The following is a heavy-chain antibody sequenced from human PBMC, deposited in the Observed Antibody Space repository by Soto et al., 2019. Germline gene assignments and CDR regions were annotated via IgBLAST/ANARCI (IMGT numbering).Heavy chain of an antibody. CDR1: GFTVNSNY. CDR3: VRGGPMPVVVSPGYFDY. D-gene: IGHD3-22*01. CDR2: IYSSGNA. Sequence: EVQLVESGGGLVQPGGSLRLSCAPSGFTVNSNYMSWVRQAPGKGLEWVSVIYSSGNAYYADSVKGRFTISRHDSKNTLYLQMNSLRPEDTAVYYCVRGGPMPVVVSPGYFDYWGQGIPVTVSS. J-gene: IGHJ4*02. V-gene: IGHV3-53*04.